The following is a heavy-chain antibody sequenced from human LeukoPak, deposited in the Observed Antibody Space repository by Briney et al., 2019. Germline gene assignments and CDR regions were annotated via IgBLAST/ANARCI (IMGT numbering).Heavy chain of an antibody. V-gene: IGHV1-2*02. J-gene: IGHJ4*02. CDR1: GYTFTGYY. CDR3: ARDRTVRCSSTSCYPGHY. CDR2: INPNSGGT. Sequence: GASVKVSCKASGYTFTGYYMHWVRQAPGQGLEWMGWINPNSGGTNYAQKFQGRVTMTRDTSISTAYMELSRLRSDDTAVYYCARDRTVRCSSTSCYPGHYWGQGTLVTVSP. D-gene: IGHD2-2*01.